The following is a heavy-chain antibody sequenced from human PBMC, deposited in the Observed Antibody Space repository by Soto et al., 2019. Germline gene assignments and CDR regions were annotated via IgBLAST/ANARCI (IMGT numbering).Heavy chain of an antibody. CDR1: GGSMSRTGYY. CDR3: ARQGQPLLVKNWFAP. V-gene: IGHV4-39*01. D-gene: IGHD1-26*01. Sequence: SETRCVRCSGSGGSMSRTGYYGGWIRQAPGKGLEWIGSIYFSGSTSYNPSLKSRVTMSVDTSKNQLSLKVGSVTAADTAVYYCARQGQPLLVKNWFAPWGQGTLVTVSS. CDR2: IYFSGST. J-gene: IGHJ5*02.